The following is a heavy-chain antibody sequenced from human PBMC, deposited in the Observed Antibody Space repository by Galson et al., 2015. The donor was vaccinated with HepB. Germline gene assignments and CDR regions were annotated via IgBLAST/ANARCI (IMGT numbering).Heavy chain of an antibody. Sequence: SVKVSCKASGYTFTNYAMHWVRQAPGQRLEWMGWINAGNGNTKYSQKFQGRATITRDTSANTAYMELSSLRSEDTAVYYCARDGGYCSGGSCYSYNWFDPWGQGTLVTVSS. CDR2: INAGNGNT. CDR1: GYTFTNYA. V-gene: IGHV1-3*01. D-gene: IGHD2-15*01. CDR3: ARDGGYCSGGSCYSYNWFDP. J-gene: IGHJ5*02.